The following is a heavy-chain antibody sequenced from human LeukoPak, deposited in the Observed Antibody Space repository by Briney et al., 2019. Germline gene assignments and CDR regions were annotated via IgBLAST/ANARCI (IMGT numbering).Heavy chain of an antibody. CDR1: GYTFTSYG. V-gene: IGHV1-18*01. CDR2: ISAYNGNT. Sequence: ASVKVSCKASGYTFTSYGISWVRQAPGQGLEWMGWISAYNGNTNYAQKLQGRVTMTTDTSTSTAYMELRSLRSDDTAVYYCASYSSSGFNYGMDVWGQGTTVTVSS. D-gene: IGHD6-6*01. J-gene: IGHJ6*02. CDR3: ASYSSSGFNYGMDV.